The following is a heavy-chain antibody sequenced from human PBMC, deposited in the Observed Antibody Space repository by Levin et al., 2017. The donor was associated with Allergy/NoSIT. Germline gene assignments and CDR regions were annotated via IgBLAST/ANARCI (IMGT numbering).Heavy chain of an antibody. V-gene: IGHV3-7*01. CDR2: IRQDGSDK. J-gene: IGHJ4*02. CDR1: GLNISNFW. Sequence: GGSLRLSCAVSGLNISNFWMTWVRQAPGEGLQWVANIRQDGSDKYYVDSVKGRFTVSRDTAKNSVFLQMNSLRVEDTAVYYCASGHSAYWGQGTLVTVSS. CDR3: ASGHSAY.